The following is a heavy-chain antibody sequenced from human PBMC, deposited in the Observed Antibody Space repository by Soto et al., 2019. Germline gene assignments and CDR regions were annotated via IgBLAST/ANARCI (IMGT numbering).Heavy chain of an antibody. CDR3: AREGGESSDGLYYFDP. CDR2: IYYSGDT. Sequence: QVQLQESGPGLVKPSQTLSLTCTVSGGCTSSDNYWCWIRQPLGKGLEWIGHIYYSGDTDYHPSLKSRLARSIDTSKNQFSLKLSSVTAADTAVDFCAREGGESSDGLYYFDPWGKGSLVTVSS. CDR1: GGCTSSDNY. D-gene: IGHD3-16*01. J-gene: IGHJ4*02. V-gene: IGHV4-30-4*08.